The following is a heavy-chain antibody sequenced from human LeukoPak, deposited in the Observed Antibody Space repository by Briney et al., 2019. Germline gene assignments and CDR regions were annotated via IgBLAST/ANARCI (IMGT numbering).Heavy chain of an antibody. Sequence: ASVKVSCKASGYTFTGYYMHWARQAPGQGLEWMGWINPNSGGTNYAQKFQGRVTMTRDTSISTAYMELSRLRSDDTAVYYCARVPYSRRPYFDYWGQGTLVTVSS. D-gene: IGHD6-13*01. CDR2: INPNSGGT. J-gene: IGHJ4*02. V-gene: IGHV1-2*02. CDR1: GYTFTGYY. CDR3: ARVPYSRRPYFDY.